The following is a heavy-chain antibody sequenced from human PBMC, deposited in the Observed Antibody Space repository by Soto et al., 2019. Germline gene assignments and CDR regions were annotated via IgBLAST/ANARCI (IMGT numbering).Heavy chain of an antibody. CDR1: RFTFSSYW. D-gene: IGHD3-3*01. V-gene: IGHV3-7*01. J-gene: IGHJ6*03. CDR2: IKQDGSEK. Sequence: EVQLVESGGGLVQPGGSLRLSCAASRFTFSSYWMSWVRQAPGKGLEWVANIKQDGSEKYYVDSVKGRFTISRDNAKNSLYLQMNSLRAEDTALYYCARDLTIFGVHYYYYMDVWGKGTTVTVSS. CDR3: ARDLTIFGVHYYYYMDV.